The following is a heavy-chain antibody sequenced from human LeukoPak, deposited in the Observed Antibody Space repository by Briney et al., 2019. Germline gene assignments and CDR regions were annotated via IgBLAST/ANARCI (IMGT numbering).Heavy chain of an antibody. CDR3: AGRYYDILTGYSNAFDI. CDR2: ISSSSSYI. CDR1: GFTFSSYE. Sequence: GGSLRLSCAASGFTFSSYEMNWVRQAPGKGLEWVSSISSSSSYIYYADSVKGRFTISRDNAKNSLYLQMNSLRAEDTAVYYCAGRYYDILTGYSNAFDIWGQGTMVTVSS. V-gene: IGHV3-21*01. J-gene: IGHJ3*02. D-gene: IGHD3-9*01.